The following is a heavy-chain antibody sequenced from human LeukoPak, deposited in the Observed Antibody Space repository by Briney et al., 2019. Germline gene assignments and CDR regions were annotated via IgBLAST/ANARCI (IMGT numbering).Heavy chain of an antibody. CDR2: IQYDGSNK. CDR1: DSTFSGYG. Sequence: TGGSLRLSCATSDSTFSGYGIHWVRQAPGKGLEWVAFIQYDGSNKYYADSVQGRFTISRDNSKSTLYLQMNSLRAEDTAVYYCAKGWYYYGSGKVFYMDVWGKGTTVAVSS. J-gene: IGHJ6*03. CDR3: AKGWYYYGSGKVFYMDV. V-gene: IGHV3-30*02. D-gene: IGHD3-10*01.